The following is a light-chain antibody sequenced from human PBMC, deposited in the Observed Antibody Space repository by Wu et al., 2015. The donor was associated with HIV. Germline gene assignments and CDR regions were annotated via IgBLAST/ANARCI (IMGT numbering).Light chain of an antibody. Sequence: EIVMTQSPATLSVSPGERATLSCRASQSVSSNLAWYQQKLGQAPRLLIYGASTRATGIPARFSGSGSGTEFTLTISSMQSEDFAVYYCQQYNNWPLFGGGTKVEIK. CDR2: GAS. J-gene: IGKJ4*01. CDR3: QQYNNWPL. V-gene: IGKV3-15*01. CDR1: QSVSSN.